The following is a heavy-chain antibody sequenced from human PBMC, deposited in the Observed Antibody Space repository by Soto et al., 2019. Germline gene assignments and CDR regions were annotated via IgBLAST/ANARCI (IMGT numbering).Heavy chain of an antibody. J-gene: IGHJ6*02. V-gene: IGHV3-48*03. CDR3: ARDLSYYDSSGYYLAPYYYYGMDV. CDR1: GFTFSSYE. CDR2: ISSSGSTI. D-gene: IGHD3-22*01. Sequence: GGSLRLSCAASGFTFSSYEMNWVRQAPGKGLEWVSYISSSGSTIYYADSVKGRFTISRDNAKNSLYLQMNSLRAEDTAVYYCARDLSYYDSSGYYLAPYYYYGMDVWGQGTTVTAP.